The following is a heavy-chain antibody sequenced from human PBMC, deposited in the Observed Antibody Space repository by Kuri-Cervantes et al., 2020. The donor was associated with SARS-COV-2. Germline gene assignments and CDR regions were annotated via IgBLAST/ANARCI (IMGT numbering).Heavy chain of an antibody. D-gene: IGHD5-18*01. CDR2: IKYDGSEK. CDR1: GFTFSNSW. CDR3: ARGFSGYSYGDAFDI. Sequence: GESLKISCAASGFTFSNSWMSWVRQAPGKGLEWVANIKYDGSEKYYVDSVKGRFIISRDNAKNSLYLQMNSLRAEDTAVYYCARGFSGYSYGDAFDIWGQGTMVTVSS. J-gene: IGHJ3*02. V-gene: IGHV3-7*01.